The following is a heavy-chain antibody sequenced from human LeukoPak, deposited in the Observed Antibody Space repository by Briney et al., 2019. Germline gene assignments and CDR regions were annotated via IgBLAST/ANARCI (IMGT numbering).Heavy chain of an antibody. CDR2: ISGSGGST. Sequence: SGGSLRLSCAASGFTFSSYGLSWVRQAPGKGLEWVSGISGSGGSTNYADSVKGRFTISRDNSKNTQYLQMNSLRAEDTAVYYCARNGIVGATRVWFDPWGQGTLVTVSS. CDR3: ARNGIVGATRVWFDP. J-gene: IGHJ5*02. V-gene: IGHV3-23*01. CDR1: GFTFSSYG. D-gene: IGHD1-26*01.